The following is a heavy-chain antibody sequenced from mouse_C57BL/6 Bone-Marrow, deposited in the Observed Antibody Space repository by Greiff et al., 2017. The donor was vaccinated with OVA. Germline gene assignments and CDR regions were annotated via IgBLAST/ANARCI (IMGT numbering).Heavy chain of an antibody. CDR2: VYPYNGGT. CDR3: AREGEVYYGSSYDLDWYFDV. J-gene: IGHJ1*03. Sequence: VQLQQSGPVLVKPGPSVKISCKASGFTFTDYYMHWVKQSHGKSLEWIGLVYPYNGGTSYNQKFKGKATLTVDTSSSPAYMELNSLTSEDSAVYYCAREGEVYYGSSYDLDWYFDVWGTGTTVTVSS. D-gene: IGHD1-1*01. CDR1: GFTFTDYY. V-gene: IGHV1-36*01.